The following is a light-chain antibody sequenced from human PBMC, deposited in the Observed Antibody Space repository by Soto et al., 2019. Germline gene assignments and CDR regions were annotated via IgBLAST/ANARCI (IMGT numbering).Light chain of an antibody. CDR2: QVT. CDR3: SSYTDSSNYV. Sequence: SALTQPASVSGSPGQSITISCTGTSSDVGNYNYVSWYQQQPGKAPKLMIYQVTNRPSGVSNRFSGSRSGNTASLTISGLQAEDEADYYCSSYTDSSNYVFGTGTKVTVL. J-gene: IGLJ1*01. V-gene: IGLV2-14*01. CDR1: SSDVGNYNY.